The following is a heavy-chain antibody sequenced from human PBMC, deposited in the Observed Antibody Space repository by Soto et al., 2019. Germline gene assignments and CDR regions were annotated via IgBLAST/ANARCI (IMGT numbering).Heavy chain of an antibody. Sequence: EVQLVESGGGLIQPGGSLRLSCAASGVIVGGTYMTWVRQAPGKGLEWVSVMYSGGNTYYADSVKGRFTISRDKSKNTLYLQMNNLRAEDTAVYYCARDSRYAGDTYGLDYWGQGTLVTVSS. CDR1: GVIVGGTY. CDR3: ARDSRYAGDTYGLDY. J-gene: IGHJ4*02. V-gene: IGHV3-53*01. CDR2: MYSGGNT. D-gene: IGHD5-18*01.